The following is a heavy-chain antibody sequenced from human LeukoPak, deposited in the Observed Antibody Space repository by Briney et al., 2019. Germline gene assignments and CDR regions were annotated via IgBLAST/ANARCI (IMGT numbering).Heavy chain of an antibody. D-gene: IGHD3-10*01. Sequence: GGSLRLSCAASGFTFSSYWMSWVRQAPGKGLEWVANIKQDGSEKYYVDSVKGRFTISRDNAKNSLYLQMNSLRAEDTAVYYCARSPYDSGTPPTRFDYWGQGALVTVSS. V-gene: IGHV3-7*05. CDR1: GFTFSSYW. CDR3: ARSPYDSGTPPTRFDY. CDR2: IKQDGSEK. J-gene: IGHJ4*02.